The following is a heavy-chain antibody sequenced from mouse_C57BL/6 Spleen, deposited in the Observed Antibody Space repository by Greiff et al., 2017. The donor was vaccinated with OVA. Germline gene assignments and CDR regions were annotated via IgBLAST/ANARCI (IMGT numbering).Heavy chain of an antibody. CDR2: ISYDGSN. CDR3: ARIYYGYDGFAY. CDR1: GYSITSGYY. D-gene: IGHD2-2*01. V-gene: IGHV3-6*01. J-gene: IGHJ3*01. Sequence: DVQLQESGPGLVKPSQSLSLTCSVTGYSITSGYYWNWIRQFPGNKLEWMGYISYDGSNNYNPSLKNRISITRDTSKNQFFLKLNSVTTEDTATYYCARIYYGYDGFAYWGQGTLVTVSA.